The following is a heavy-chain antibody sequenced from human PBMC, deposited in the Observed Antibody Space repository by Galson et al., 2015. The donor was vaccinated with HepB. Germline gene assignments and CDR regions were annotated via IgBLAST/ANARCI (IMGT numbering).Heavy chain of an antibody. V-gene: IGHV4-4*02. CDR1: GGSISSSNW. CDR2: IYHSGST. Sequence: SETLSLTCAVSGGSISSSNWWSWVRQPPGKGLEWIGEIYHSGSTNYNPSLKSRVTISVDKSKNQFSLKLSSVTAADTAVYYCARDLLYSSSPRGGDAFDIWGQGTMVTVSS. J-gene: IGHJ3*02. D-gene: IGHD6-6*01. CDR3: ARDLLYSSSPRGGDAFDI.